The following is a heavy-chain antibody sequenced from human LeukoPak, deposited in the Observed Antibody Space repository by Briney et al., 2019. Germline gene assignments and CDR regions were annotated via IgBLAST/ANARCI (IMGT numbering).Heavy chain of an antibody. D-gene: IGHD4-23*01. CDR3: ARVAAGYSVNYFDY. J-gene: IGHJ4*02. CDR2: IIPIFGTA. V-gene: IGHV1-69*13. Sequence: WASVKVSCKASGGTFSSYAISWVRQAPGQGLEWMGGIIPIFGTANYAQKFQGRVTITADESTSTAYMELSSLRSEDTAVYYCARVAAGYSVNYFDYWGQGTLVTVSS. CDR1: GGTFSSYA.